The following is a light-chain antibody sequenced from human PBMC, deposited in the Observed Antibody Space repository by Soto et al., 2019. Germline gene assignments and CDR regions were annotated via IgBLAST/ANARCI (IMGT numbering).Light chain of an antibody. CDR2: DVS. J-gene: IGLJ3*02. Sequence: QSALTQAASVSGSPGQSITISCTGTSSDVGSYNYVSWYQQHPGKAPKLMIYDVSNRPSGISNRFSGSKSGNTASLTISGLQAEDEADYYCSSFTSINTVVFGGGTKLTVL. CDR1: SSDVGSYNY. V-gene: IGLV2-14*03. CDR3: SSFTSINTVV.